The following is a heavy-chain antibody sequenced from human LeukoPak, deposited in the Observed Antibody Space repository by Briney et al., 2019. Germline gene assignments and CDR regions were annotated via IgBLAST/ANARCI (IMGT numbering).Heavy chain of an antibody. V-gene: IGHV4-39*01. CDR1: GGSISSSSYY. CDR2: IYYSGST. Sequence: SETLSLTCTVSGGSISSSSYYWGWIRQPPGKGLEWIGSIYYSGSTYHNPSLKSRVTISVGTSKNQFSLKLSSVTAADTAVYYCARREVGIHLDYWGQGTLVTVSS. J-gene: IGHJ4*02. D-gene: IGHD1-26*01. CDR3: ARREVGIHLDY.